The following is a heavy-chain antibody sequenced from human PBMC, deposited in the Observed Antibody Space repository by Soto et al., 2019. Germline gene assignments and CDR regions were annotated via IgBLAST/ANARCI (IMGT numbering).Heavy chain of an antibody. Sequence: SQTLSLTCAISGDSVSSNTAAWNWIRSSPSRGLEWLGRTYYRSNWRHDYAVSVKSRITVNPDTSKNHFSLQLNSVTPDDTAVYYCARGGAGSGFHLWGQGTLVTLSS. CDR1: GDSVSSNTAA. J-gene: IGHJ5*02. CDR3: ARGGAGSGFHL. CDR2: TYYRSNWRH. V-gene: IGHV6-1*01. D-gene: IGHD2-15*01.